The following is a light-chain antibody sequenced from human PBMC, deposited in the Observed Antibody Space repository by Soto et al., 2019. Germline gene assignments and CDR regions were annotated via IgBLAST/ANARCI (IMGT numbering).Light chain of an antibody. CDR1: SRDVGSYNL. CDR2: EVS. J-gene: IGLJ3*02. V-gene: IGLV2-23*02. Sequence: QSALTQPASVSGSPGQSITISCTGTSRDVGSYNLVSWYQQHPGKAPKLMIYEVSKRPSGVSNRFSGSKSGHTASLTISGLQAEDEADYYCCSYAGSSTLVFGGGTQLT. CDR3: CSYAGSSTLV.